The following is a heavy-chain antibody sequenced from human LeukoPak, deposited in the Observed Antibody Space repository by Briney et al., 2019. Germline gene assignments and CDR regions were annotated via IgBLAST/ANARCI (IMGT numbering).Heavy chain of an antibody. J-gene: IGHJ2*01. V-gene: IGHV3-7*04. CDR1: GFTFSSYW. CDR2: IKQDGSEK. Sequence: TGGSLRLSCAASGFTFSSYWMSWVRQAPGKGLEWVANIKQDGSEKYYVDSVKGRFTISRDNAKNSLYLQMNSLRAEDTAVYYCARDYGDYVWYFDLWGRGTLVTASS. CDR3: ARDYGDYVWYFDL. D-gene: IGHD4-17*01.